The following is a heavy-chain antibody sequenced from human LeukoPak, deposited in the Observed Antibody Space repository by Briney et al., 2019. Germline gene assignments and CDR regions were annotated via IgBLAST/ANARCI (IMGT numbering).Heavy chain of an antibody. J-gene: IGHJ5*02. CDR3: AREVYYDFWSGYYTGRTNNWFDP. D-gene: IGHD3-3*01. V-gene: IGHV4-4*07. CDR1: GGSIRSY. CDR2: IYGSGST. Sequence: SETLSLTCTVSGGSIRSYWSWIRQPAGKGLEWIGRIYGSGSTDYNPSLKSRVTMSIDTSKNQFSLNLISVTAADTAVYYCAREVYYDFWSGYYTGRTNNWFDPWGQGTLVTVSS.